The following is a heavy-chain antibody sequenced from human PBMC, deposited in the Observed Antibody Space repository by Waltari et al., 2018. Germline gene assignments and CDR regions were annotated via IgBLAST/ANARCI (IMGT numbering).Heavy chain of an antibody. CDR3: SRDLQHGDFGRGRDY. CDR2: TNGDGSST. CDR1: GFPFSSHW. J-gene: IGHJ4*02. V-gene: IGHV3-74*01. Sequence: EVQLEESGGGLVQPGGSLRLSCAAYGFPFSSHWMHWVRQAPGKGLVWVSRTNGDGSSTSYADSVKGRFTISRDNAKNTLYLQMNSLRAEDTAVYYCSRDLQHGDFGRGRDYWGQGTLVTVSS. D-gene: IGHD4-17*01.